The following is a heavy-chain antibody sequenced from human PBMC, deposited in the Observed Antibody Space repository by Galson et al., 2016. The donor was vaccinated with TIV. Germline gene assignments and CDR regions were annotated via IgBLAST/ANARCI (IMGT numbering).Heavy chain of an antibody. V-gene: IGHV1-69*04. CDR1: GDSFSSHS. CDR3: ARAAGPFASGAYPAS. D-gene: IGHD1-26*01. J-gene: IGHJ5*02. Sequence: SVKVSCKASGDSFSSHSISWLRQAPGQGLEWMGRIIPMNNIANYPQKFQGRVTITADKSTSTAYMELTCLTSDDTAVYYCARAAGPFASGAYPASWAQGPRVT. CDR2: IIPMNNIA.